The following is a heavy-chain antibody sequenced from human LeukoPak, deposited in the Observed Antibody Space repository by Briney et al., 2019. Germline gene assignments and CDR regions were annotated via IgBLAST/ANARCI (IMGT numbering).Heavy chain of an antibody. D-gene: IGHD2-8*01. CDR3: ARGDVVLMVYAAPEYYFDY. V-gene: IGHV1-2*02. Sequence: ASVNVSCKASGFTFTGYYMHWVRQAPGQGLEWMGWINPNSGGTNYAQKFQGRVTMTRDTSITTAYMKLSRLRSDDTAVYYCARGDVVLMVYAAPEYYFDYWGQGTLVTVSS. CDR1: GFTFTGYY. J-gene: IGHJ4*02. CDR2: INPNSGGT.